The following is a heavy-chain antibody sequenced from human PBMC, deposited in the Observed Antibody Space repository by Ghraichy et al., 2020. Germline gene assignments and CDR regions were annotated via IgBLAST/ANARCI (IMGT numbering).Heavy chain of an antibody. CDR3: AREVAVAGTPWWGWFDP. J-gene: IGHJ5*02. Sequence: GGSLRLSCAASGFTFSSYAMHWVRQAPGKGLEWVAVISYDGSNKYYADSVKGRFTISRDNSKNTLYLQMNSLRAEDTAVYYCAREVAVAGTPWWGWFDPWGLGTLVTVSS. CDR1: GFTFSSYA. CDR2: ISYDGSNK. V-gene: IGHV3-30*04. D-gene: IGHD6-19*01.